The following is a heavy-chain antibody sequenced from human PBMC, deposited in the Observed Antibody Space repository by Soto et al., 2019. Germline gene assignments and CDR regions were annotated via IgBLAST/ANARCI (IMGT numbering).Heavy chain of an antibody. J-gene: IGHJ4*02. Sequence: ASVKVSCKASGYTFTNYGFNWVRQAPGQGLEWMGWIGAYNGNTNYAQKFQGRVTMTTDTSTSTGYMELRSLRSDDTAVYYCARGYGDYVLGLDYWGQGXLVTVYS. CDR2: IGAYNGNT. CDR1: GYTFTNYG. CDR3: ARGYGDYVLGLDY. D-gene: IGHD5-12*01. V-gene: IGHV1-18*01.